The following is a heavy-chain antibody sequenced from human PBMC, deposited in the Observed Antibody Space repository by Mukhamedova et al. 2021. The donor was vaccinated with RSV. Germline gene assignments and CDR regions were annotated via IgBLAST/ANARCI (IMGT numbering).Heavy chain of an antibody. V-gene: IGHV3-53*04. Sequence: VRQAPGKGLEWVSVIYSGGSTYYADSVKGRFTISRHNSKNTLYLQMNSLRAEDTAVYYCARQRVITFGGVIVNWGQGSLGTVSS. D-gene: IGHD3-16*02. J-gene: IGHJ4*02. CDR3: ARQRVITFGGVIVN. CDR2: IYSGGST.